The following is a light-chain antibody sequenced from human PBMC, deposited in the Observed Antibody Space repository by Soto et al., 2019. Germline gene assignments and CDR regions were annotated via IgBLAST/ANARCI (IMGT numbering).Light chain of an antibody. J-gene: IGKJ4*01. Sequence: EIVLTQSPGTLSLSPGERGTLSCRASQSVSSSYLAWYQQKPGQAPRLLIYGASSRATGIPDRFSGSGSGTDFTLTISRLEPEDFAVYYCQQYGGSPLTFGGGTKVEIK. CDR2: GAS. V-gene: IGKV3-20*01. CDR1: QSVSSSY. CDR3: QQYGGSPLT.